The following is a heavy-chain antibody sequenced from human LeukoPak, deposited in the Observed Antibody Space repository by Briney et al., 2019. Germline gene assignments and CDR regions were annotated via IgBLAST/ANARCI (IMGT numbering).Heavy chain of an antibody. Sequence: GGSLRLSCAASGLTFTDFWMNWVRLAPGRGLEWLANIKPDGNEKYYVDSMKGRFAISRDNAKNEVYLEMNSLRAEDTGVYYCSSRDSSRSPRAYWGQGTLVRVSS. J-gene: IGHJ4*02. CDR1: GLTFTDFW. D-gene: IGHD2-2*01. CDR3: SSRDSSRSPRAY. V-gene: IGHV3-7*01. CDR2: IKPDGNEK.